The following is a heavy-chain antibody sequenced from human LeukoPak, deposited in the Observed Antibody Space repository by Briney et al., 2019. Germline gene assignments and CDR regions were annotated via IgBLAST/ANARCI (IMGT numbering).Heavy chain of an antibody. CDR1: GGSISSSSYY. CDR2: INYSGNT. J-gene: IGHJ5*02. D-gene: IGHD2-2*02. V-gene: IGHV4-39*07. Sequence: SETLSLTCTVSGGSISSSSYYWGWIRQPPGKGLEWIASINYSGNTYYSPSLKSRVTISVDTSKNQFSLRLSSMTAADTAVYYCARGAGYCSSTSCYTNWFDPWGQGTLVTVSS. CDR3: ARGAGYCSSTSCYTNWFDP.